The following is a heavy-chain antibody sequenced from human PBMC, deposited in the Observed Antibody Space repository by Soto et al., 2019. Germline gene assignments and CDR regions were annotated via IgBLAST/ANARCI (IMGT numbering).Heavy chain of an antibody. D-gene: IGHD3-3*01. CDR3: ARVGHYYYGMDV. CDR1: GYTFTTYV. J-gene: IGHJ6*02. CDR2: INAGNDNT. V-gene: IGHV1-3*01. Sequence: QVQLVQSGAEVKKPGASVKVSCKASGYTFTTYVMHWVRQAPGQRLEWMGWINAGNDNTKYSHKFQGRVTITRDTSASTVDMELSSLMSEDTAVYYCARVGHYYYGMDVWGQGTTVTVSS.